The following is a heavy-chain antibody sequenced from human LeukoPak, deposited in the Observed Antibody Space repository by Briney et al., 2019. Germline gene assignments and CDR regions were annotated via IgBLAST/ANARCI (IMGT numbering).Heavy chain of an antibody. CDR3: ARRSSGSPPYYFDY. D-gene: IGHD1-26*01. V-gene: IGHV3-30-3*01. CDR1: GFTFSSYA. Sequence: GGSLRLSCAASGFTFSSYAMHWVRQAPGKGLEWVAVISYDGSNKYYADSVKGRFTISRDNSKNTLYLQMNSLRAEDTAVYYCARRSSGSPPYYFDYWGQGTLVTVSS. J-gene: IGHJ4*02. CDR2: ISYDGSNK.